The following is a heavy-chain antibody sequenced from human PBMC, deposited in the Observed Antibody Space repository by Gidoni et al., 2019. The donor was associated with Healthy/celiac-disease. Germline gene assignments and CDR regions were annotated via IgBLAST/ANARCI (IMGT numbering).Heavy chain of an antibody. Sequence: QVQLVASGGGLVKPGGPLRLSCPASGFTFRGYYMGWIRRAPGKGLEWVSYISSNDSTIYYADSVKGRFTISRDNAKNSLYLQMNSLGAEDTAVYYCARGEDGTEYFQHWGQGTLVTVSS. CDR1: GFTFRGYY. CDR3: ARGEDGTEYFQH. V-gene: IGHV3-11*01. CDR2: ISSNDSTI. J-gene: IGHJ1*01. D-gene: IGHD2-15*01.